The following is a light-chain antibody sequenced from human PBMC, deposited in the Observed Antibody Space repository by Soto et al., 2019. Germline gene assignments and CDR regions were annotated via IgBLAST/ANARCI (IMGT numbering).Light chain of an antibody. J-gene: IGLJ1*01. V-gene: IGLV2-11*01. CDR1: SSDVGGHNH. CDR2: DVN. CDR3: CSFAGRIFV. Sequence: QSVLTQPRSVSGSPGQSVTVSCTGTSSDVGGHNHVSWYQQYPGKAPKLMISDVNKRPSGVPDRFSGSKSGNTASLTISGLQAEDEADYYCCSFAGRIFVFGTGTKLTVL.